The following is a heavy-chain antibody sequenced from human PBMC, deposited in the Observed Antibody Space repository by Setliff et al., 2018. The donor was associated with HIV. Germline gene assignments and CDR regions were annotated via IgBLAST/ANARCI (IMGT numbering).Heavy chain of an antibody. CDR1: GYSFSRSW. V-gene: IGHV1-3*04. CDR3: ARENYYVSGVYHLGAFDI. J-gene: IGHJ3*02. Sequence: EASVKVSCKASGYSFSRSWVQWVRQASGQGLEWMGWINIANGKTQYSQKFRGRVTFTRDISANTAYLDLNSLKSEDSALYYCARENYYVSGVYHLGAFDIWGQGTMVTVSS. CDR2: INIANGKT. D-gene: IGHD3-22*01.